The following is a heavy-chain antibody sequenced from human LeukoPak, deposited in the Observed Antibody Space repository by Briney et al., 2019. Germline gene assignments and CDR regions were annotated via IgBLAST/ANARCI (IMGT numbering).Heavy chain of an antibody. V-gene: IGHV3-74*01. J-gene: IGHJ4*02. Sequence: GGSLRLSCAASGFTFSSYWMHWVRQPPGKGLVWVSRINSDGGSTTYADSVKGRFTISRDNARNTLYLQMNSLRAEDTAVYYCARSPYGAYGDNWGQGPLVTVSS. CDR2: INSDGGST. CDR3: ARSPYGAYGDN. CDR1: GFTFSSYW. D-gene: IGHD4-17*01.